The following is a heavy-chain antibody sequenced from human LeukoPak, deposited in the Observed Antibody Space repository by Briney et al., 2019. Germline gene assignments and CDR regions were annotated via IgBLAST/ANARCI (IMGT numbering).Heavy chain of an antibody. Sequence: GGSLRLSCAASGFTFSDYYMSWLRQAPGRGLEGVSYISSSGSTVYYADSVKGRFTISRDNAKNSLYLQMNSLRAEDTAVYYCARDYRGYSYVWGQGTLVTVSS. CDR1: GFTFSDYY. J-gene: IGHJ4*02. V-gene: IGHV3-11*04. CDR2: ISSSGSTV. D-gene: IGHD5-18*01. CDR3: ARDYRGYSYV.